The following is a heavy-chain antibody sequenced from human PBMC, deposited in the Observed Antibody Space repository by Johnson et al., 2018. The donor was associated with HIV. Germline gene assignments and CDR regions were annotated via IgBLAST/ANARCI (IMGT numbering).Heavy chain of an antibody. CDR2: IYSGDNT. J-gene: IGHJ3*02. D-gene: IGHD6-19*01. CDR1: GFTFDDYT. V-gene: IGHV3-66*01. CDR3: AGGVAVAFDI. Sequence: VQLVESGGVVVQPGGSLRLSCAASGFTFDDYTMHWVRQAPEKGLEWVSVIYSGDNTLYADSVKGRFIVSRDNSKNTLYVQMNSLRAEDTAVYYCAGGVAVAFDIWGPGTMVTVSS.